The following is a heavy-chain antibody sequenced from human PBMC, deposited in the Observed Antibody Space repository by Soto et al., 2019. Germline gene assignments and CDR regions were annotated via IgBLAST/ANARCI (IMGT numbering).Heavy chain of an antibody. CDR3: ARRGGSSGWYDGFDI. J-gene: IGHJ3*02. V-gene: IGHV4-59*01. CDR1: GGSISSYY. Sequence: SETLSLTCTVSGGSISSYYWSWIRQPPGKGLEWIGYIYYSGSTNYNPSLKSRVTISVDTSKNQFSLKLSSVTAADTAVYYCARRGGSSGWYDGFDIWGQGTMVTVSS. D-gene: IGHD6-19*01. CDR2: IYYSGST.